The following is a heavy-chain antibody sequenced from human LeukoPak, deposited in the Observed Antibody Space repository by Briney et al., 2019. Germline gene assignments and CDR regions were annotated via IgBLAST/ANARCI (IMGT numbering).Heavy chain of an antibody. Sequence: GGSLRLSCAASGFTFSSYWMSWVRQAPGKGLEWVASIKQDGSEKYYVDSVKGRFTISRDNAKNSLYLQMNSLRAEDTAVYYCARGTATAYYYYYYMDVWGKGTTVTISS. J-gene: IGHJ6*03. CDR2: IKQDGSEK. V-gene: IGHV3-7*01. D-gene: IGHD1-26*01. CDR3: ARGTATAYYYYYYMDV. CDR1: GFTFSSYW.